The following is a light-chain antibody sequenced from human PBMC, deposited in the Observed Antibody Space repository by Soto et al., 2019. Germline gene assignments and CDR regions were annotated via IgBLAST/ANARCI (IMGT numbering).Light chain of an antibody. V-gene: IGKV3-15*01. Sequence: EIVMTQSPATLSVSPGERATLSCRASQSVSSNLAWYQQKPGQAPRLLIYGASTRATGIPARFSGSGSGTEFTLTISSLQSEDFAVYYCQQYNKWPPPTTFGPGTKVDIK. CDR2: GAS. J-gene: IGKJ3*01. CDR3: QQYNKWPPPTT. CDR1: QSVSSN.